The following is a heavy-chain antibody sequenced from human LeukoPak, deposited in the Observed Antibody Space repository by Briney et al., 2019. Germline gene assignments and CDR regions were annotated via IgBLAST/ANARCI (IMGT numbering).Heavy chain of an antibody. V-gene: IGHV3-53*01. J-gene: IGHJ5*01. Sequence: TGGSLRLSCAASGFTVSSNHMTWVRQAPGKGLEWVSVLQSGGNTYYADSVKGRFTISRDNSKNTLYLQMNSLRAEDTAVYYCARNTGYSDSWGQRTLVTVSS. CDR3: ARNTGYSDS. CDR2: LQSGGNT. CDR1: GFTVSSNH. D-gene: IGHD6-13*01.